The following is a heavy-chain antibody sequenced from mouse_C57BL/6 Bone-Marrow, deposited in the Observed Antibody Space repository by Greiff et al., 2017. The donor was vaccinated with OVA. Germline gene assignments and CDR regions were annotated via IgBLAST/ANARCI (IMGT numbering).Heavy chain of an antibody. CDR2: IHPNSGST. V-gene: IGHV1-64*01. D-gene: IGHD1-1*01. J-gene: IGHJ1*03. Sequence: VQLQQPGAELVKPGASVKLSCKASGYTFTSYWMHWVKQRPGQGLEWIGMIHPNSGSTNYNEKFKSKATLTVDKSSSTAYMQLSSLTSEDSAVYDCAREGTWGKCYLDVWGKGTTVTVSS. CDR1: GYTFTSYW. CDR3: AREGTWGKCYLDV.